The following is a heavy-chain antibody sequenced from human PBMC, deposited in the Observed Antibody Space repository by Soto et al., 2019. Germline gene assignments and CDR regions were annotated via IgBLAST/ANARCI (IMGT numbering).Heavy chain of an antibody. CDR1: GGSISSYY. Sequence: SETLSLTCTVSGGSISSYYWSWTRQPPGKGLEWIGTIYYSGNTNSNPSLKSRVTISVDMSNNQLSLKLRSVTAADTAVYYCARHDGFSSGWIFDYWGHGTLVTVSS. CDR3: ARHDGFSSGWIFDY. V-gene: IGHV4-59*08. CDR2: IYYSGNT. D-gene: IGHD6-19*01. J-gene: IGHJ4*01.